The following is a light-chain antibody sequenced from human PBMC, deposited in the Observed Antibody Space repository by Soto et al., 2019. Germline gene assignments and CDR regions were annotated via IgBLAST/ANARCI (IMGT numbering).Light chain of an antibody. J-gene: IGKJ1*01. CDR2: DAS. V-gene: IGKV1-5*01. CDR3: QQYNAYYR. Sequence: DIQMTQSPPTLPASAGDRVTITCRTSQGISRCLAWYQQKPGKAPELLIYDASTLQSGVPSRFSGTGSGTDFTLTISRQQPEYFANYYCQQYNAYYRFGQGTKVEIK. CDR1: QGISRC.